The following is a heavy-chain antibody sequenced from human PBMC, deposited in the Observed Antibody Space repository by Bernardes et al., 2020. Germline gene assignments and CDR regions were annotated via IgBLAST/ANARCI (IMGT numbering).Heavy chain of an antibody. CDR2: INRDGSGK. CDR3: VPTTPDGDY. V-gene: IGHV3-7*01. CDR1: GFSFSNYW. J-gene: IGHJ4*02. D-gene: IGHD2-15*01. Sequence: GGSLRLSCAVSGFSFSNYWMSWVRQAPGKGLEWVANINRDGSGKYYVDAVKGRFTISRDNAKDSLYLQMNSLRVADTAVYYCVPTTPDGDYWGQGTLVTVSS.